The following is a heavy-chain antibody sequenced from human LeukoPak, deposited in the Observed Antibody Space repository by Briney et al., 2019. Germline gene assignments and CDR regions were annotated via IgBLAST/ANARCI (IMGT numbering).Heavy chain of an antibody. CDR3: AKEGTASKPSDLDY. Sequence: PGGSLRLSCAASGFIFSDYGMHWVRRAPGKGLEWVAFIRYDGSNKYYLDSVKGRFTISRDSSKNTLYLQMNSLRAEDTAVYYCAKEGTASKPSDLDYWGQGTLVTVSS. V-gene: IGHV3-30*02. J-gene: IGHJ4*02. D-gene: IGHD1/OR15-1a*01. CDR2: IRYDGSNK. CDR1: GFIFSDYG.